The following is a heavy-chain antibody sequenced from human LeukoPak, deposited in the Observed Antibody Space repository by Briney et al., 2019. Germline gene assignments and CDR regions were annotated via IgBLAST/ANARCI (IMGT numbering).Heavy chain of an antibody. CDR3: VRGSDS. CDR2: ISPDGIDK. J-gene: IGHJ4*02. V-gene: IGHV3-7*01. Sequence: GGSLRLFCAASGFTLSNHWMNWVRQAPGKGLEWAANISPDGIDKYYVDSVRGRFTISRDNAKNSLYLQMSSLRAEDTAVYYCVRGSDSWGQGTLVTVSS. CDR1: GFTLSNHW.